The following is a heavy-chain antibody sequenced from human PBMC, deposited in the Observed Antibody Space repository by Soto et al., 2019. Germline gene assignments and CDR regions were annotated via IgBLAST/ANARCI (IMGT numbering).Heavy chain of an antibody. D-gene: IGHD3-22*01. Sequence: PSETLSLTCTVSGSSISSSSYYWGWIRQPPGKGLEWIGSIYYSGSTYYNPSLKSRVTISVDTSKNQFSLKLSSVTAADTAVYYCARHGYYDSSGYYFDYWGQGTLVTVSS. J-gene: IGHJ4*02. CDR2: IYYSGST. V-gene: IGHV4-39*01. CDR1: GSSISSSSYY. CDR3: ARHGYYDSSGYYFDY.